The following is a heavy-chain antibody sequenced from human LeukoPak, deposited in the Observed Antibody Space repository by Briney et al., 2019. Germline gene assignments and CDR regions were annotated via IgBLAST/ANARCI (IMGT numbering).Heavy chain of an antibody. CDR3: ARPYYYGSGRPGGFDP. Sequence: PSETLSLTCTVSGGSISSYYWSWIRQPPGKGLEWIGYIYYSGSTNYNPSLKSRVTIPVDTSKNQFSLKLSSVTAADTAVYYCARPYYYGSGRPGGFDPWGQGTLVTVSS. J-gene: IGHJ5*02. D-gene: IGHD3-10*01. CDR2: IYYSGST. CDR1: GGSISSYY. V-gene: IGHV4-59*01.